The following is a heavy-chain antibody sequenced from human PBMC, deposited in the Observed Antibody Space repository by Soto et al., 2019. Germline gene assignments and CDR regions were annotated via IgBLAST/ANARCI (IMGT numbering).Heavy chain of an antibody. CDR1: GFTFSSYW. D-gene: IGHD6-13*01. Sequence: GGSLRLSCAASGFTFSSYWMHWVRQAPGKGLVWVSHINSDGSSTSYADSVKGRFTISRDNAKNTLYLQMNSLRAEDTAVYYCARDRKESSSCWFDPWGQGTLVTVSS. J-gene: IGHJ5*02. V-gene: IGHV3-74*01. CDR3: ARDRKESSSCWFDP. CDR2: INSDGSST.